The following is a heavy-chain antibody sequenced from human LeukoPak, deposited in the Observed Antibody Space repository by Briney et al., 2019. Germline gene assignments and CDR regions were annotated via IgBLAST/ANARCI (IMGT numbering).Heavy chain of an antibody. CDR2: INHSGST. V-gene: IGHV4-34*01. Sequence: SETLSLTCAVYGGPFSGYYWSWIRQPPGKGLEWIGEINHSGSTNYNPSLKSRVTISVDTSKNQFSLKLSSVTAADTAVYYCARGRPVLLWFGEPSNWFDPWGQGTLVTVSS. CDR3: ARGRPVLLWFGEPSNWFDP. CDR1: GGPFSGYY. J-gene: IGHJ5*02. D-gene: IGHD3-10*01.